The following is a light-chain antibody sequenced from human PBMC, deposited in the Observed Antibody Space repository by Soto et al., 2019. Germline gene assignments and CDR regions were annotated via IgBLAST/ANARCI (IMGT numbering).Light chain of an antibody. V-gene: IGKV3-11*01. J-gene: IGKJ1*01. CDR1: QSISTY. Sequence: ESVLTQSPATLSLSQGERVTLFCQAIQSISTYLAWYQQKPGQAPRLLIYDASNRATGIPARFSGSGSGTDFTLTISSLEPEEFAVYYCQQRSNWPPWTFGQGTKVDIK. CDR3: QQRSNWPPWT. CDR2: DAS.